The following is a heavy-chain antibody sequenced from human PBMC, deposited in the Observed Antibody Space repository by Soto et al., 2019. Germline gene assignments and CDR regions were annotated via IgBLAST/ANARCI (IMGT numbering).Heavy chain of an antibody. Sequence: PGASVKVSCKASGGTFSSYAISWVRQAPGQGLEWMGGIIPIFGTANYAQKFQGRVTITADKSTSTAYMELSSLRSEDTAVYYCARDSLSYGPYYYYYGMDVWGQGTTVTVSS. CDR3: ARDSLSYGPYYYYYGMDV. J-gene: IGHJ6*02. V-gene: IGHV1-69*06. CDR2: IIPIFGTA. D-gene: IGHD5-18*01. CDR1: GGTFSSYA.